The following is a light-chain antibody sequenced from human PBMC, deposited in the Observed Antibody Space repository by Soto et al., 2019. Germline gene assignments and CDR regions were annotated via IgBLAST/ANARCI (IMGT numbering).Light chain of an antibody. CDR2: GNT. CDR1: SSNIGAGRD. CDR3: QSYDNRLSAWV. J-gene: IGLJ3*02. Sequence: QSVLTQPPSVSGAPGQRVTISCTGSSSNIGAGRDVHWYQQLPGTAPKFVIYGNTNRPSGVPERFSGSKSGTSASLAITGLQAEDEADYYCQSYDNRLSAWVFGGGTKVTVL. V-gene: IGLV1-40*01.